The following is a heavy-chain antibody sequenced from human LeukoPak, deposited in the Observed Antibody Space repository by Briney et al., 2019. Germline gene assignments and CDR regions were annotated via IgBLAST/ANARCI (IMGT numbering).Heavy chain of an antibody. CDR1: GYTFTSYG. D-gene: IGHD5-12*01. V-gene: IGHV1-2*02. CDR3: AREGGYSGYRSPGFFGY. Sequence: GASVKVSCKASGYTFTSYGISWVRQAPGQGLEWMGWINPNSGGTNYAQKFQGRVTMTRDTSISTAYMELSRLRSDDTAVYYCAREGGYSGYRSPGFFGYWGQGTLVTVSS. CDR2: INPNSGGT. J-gene: IGHJ4*02.